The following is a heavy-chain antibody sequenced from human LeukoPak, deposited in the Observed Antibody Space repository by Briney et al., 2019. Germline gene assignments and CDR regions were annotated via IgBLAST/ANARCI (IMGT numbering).Heavy chain of an antibody. V-gene: IGHV4-39*07. Sequence: PSETLSLTCTVSGGSISIYYRGWVRQPPGKALEWIATIFYSGSTFYNPSLKSRVTVSLDTSKTQFSLRLRSVTAADTAVYYCARVFRFSHFDYWGQGTLVTVSS. CDR2: IFYSGST. D-gene: IGHD3-3*01. CDR1: GGSISIYY. J-gene: IGHJ4*02. CDR3: ARVFRFSHFDY.